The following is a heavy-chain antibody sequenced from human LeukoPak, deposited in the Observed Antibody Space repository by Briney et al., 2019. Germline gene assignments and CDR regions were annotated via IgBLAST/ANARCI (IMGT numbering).Heavy chain of an antibody. D-gene: IGHD4-17*01. CDR3: ARDYSTVTTFFDY. V-gene: IGHV3-48*01. CDR2: ITGGSTTI. Sequence: TGGSLRLSCAASGFTFRSYNMNWVRQAPGKGLEWVSYITGGSTTIYYADSVKGRFTISRDNAKNSLYLQMNCLRAEDTAVYYCARDYSTVTTFFDYWGQGTLVTVSS. J-gene: IGHJ4*02. CDR1: GFTFRSYN.